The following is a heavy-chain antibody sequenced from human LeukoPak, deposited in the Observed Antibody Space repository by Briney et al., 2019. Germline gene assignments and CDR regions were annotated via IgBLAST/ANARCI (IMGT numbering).Heavy chain of an antibody. CDR2: ISDRGST. D-gene: IGHD6-6*01. Sequence: PSETLSLTCIVSGSSINSGYYWGWIRQPPGKGLEWIGTISDRGSTYNNPSLKSRITISVDTSKNQLSLKLTSVTAADTAVYYCARLPWASRPRYYFDYWGQGTLVTVSS. J-gene: IGHJ4*02. V-gene: IGHV4-38-2*02. CDR3: ARLPWASRPRYYFDY. CDR1: GSSINSGYY.